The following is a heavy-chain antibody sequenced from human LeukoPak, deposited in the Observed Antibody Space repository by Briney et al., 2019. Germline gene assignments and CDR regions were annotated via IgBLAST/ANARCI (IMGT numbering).Heavy chain of an antibody. D-gene: IGHD3-10*01. CDR3: AKNYGSGPRDVIDI. J-gene: IGHJ3*02. Sequence: SGGSLRLSCAASGFTFSYYAMSWVRQAPGKGLEWASGISGSGGSTFYADSAKGRFTISRDNSKNTLFLQMNSLRGEDTAIYYCAKNYGSGPRDVIDIWGQGTMVTVS. V-gene: IGHV3-23*01. CDR2: ISGSGGST. CDR1: GFTFSYYA.